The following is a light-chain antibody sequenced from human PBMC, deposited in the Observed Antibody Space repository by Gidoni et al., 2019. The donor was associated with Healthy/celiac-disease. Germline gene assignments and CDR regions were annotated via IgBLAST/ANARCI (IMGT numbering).Light chain of an antibody. CDR3: AAWDDSLNGWV. CDR2: SNN. J-gene: IGLJ3*02. Sequence: QSVLTQPPSASGTPGQRVTIAWSGSSSNIGSKTVNWYQQLPGTAPKPLIYSNNQRPSGVPDRFSGSKSGTSASLAISGLQSEDEADYYCAAWDDSLNGWVFGGGTKLTVL. V-gene: IGLV1-44*01. CDR1: SSNIGSKT.